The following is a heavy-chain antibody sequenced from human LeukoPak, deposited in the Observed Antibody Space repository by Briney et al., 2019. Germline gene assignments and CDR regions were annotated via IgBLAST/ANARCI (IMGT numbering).Heavy chain of an antibody. J-gene: IGHJ4*02. CDR3: AKDATRTSGWYYFDY. V-gene: IGHV3-30-3*01. CDR2: VSYDGSNM. Sequence: PGGSLRLSCAASGFTFSSYAMHWVRQAPGKGLEWVAVVSYDGSNMYYADSVKGRFTISRDNSKNTLSLQLNSLRAEDTAVYYCAKDATRTSGWYYFDYWGQGTLVTVSS. D-gene: IGHD6-19*01. CDR1: GFTFSSYA.